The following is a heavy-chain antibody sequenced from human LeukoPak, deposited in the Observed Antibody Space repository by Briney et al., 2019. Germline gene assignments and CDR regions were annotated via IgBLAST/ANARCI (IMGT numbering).Heavy chain of an antibody. J-gene: IGHJ6*03. CDR1: GGTFSSYA. Sequence: SVKVSCKASGGTFSSYAISWVRQAPGQGLEWMGRIIPIFGTANYAQKFQGRVTITADESTSTAYMELSSLRSEDTAVYYCARSYCSSTSCRGGTGLGGYYYYYYMDVWGKGTTVTVSS. CDR2: IIPIFGTA. D-gene: IGHD2-2*01. V-gene: IGHV1-69*13. CDR3: ARSYCSSTSCRGGTGLGGYYYYYYMDV.